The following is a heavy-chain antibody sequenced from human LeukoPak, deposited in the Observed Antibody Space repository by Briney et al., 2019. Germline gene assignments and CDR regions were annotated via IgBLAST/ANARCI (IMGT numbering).Heavy chain of an antibody. CDR2: ISGGGART. J-gene: IGHJ4*02. CDR3: AKDLGEDGSYYLDY. Sequence: TGGSLRLSCAASGFTFSSYAMSCVRQAPGKGLEWVSAISGGGARTYYAGSVKGRFTISRDTSKNTLYLQMNSLRAEDTAVYYCAKDLGEDGSYYLDYWGQGTLVTVSS. V-gene: IGHV3-23*01. D-gene: IGHD3-16*01. CDR1: GFTFSSYA.